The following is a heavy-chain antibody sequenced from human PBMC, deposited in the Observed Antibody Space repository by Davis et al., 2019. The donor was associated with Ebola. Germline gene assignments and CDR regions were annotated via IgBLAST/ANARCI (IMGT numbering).Heavy chain of an antibody. CDR2: IIPIFDTP. CDR3: ARDFDGGNYYFDY. J-gene: IGHJ4*02. V-gene: IGHV1-69*13. Sequence: SVKVSCKTSGGSFSSHPISWVRPAPRQGLEWMGGIIPIFDTPHYAQKFQGRITITADASTSTAYMELSSLRSEDTATYFCARDFDGGNYYFDYWGPGTPVTVSS. CDR1: GGSFSSHP. D-gene: IGHD3-9*01.